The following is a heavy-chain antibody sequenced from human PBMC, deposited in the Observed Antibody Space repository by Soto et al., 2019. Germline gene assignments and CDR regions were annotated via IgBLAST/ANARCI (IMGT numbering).Heavy chain of an antibody. Sequence: QVQLVQSGAEVKKPGASMKVSCKASGYTFTSYGISWVRQAPGQGLEWMGWISAYNGNTNYAQKLQGRVTMTTDTSTSTAYMELRSLRSDDTAVYYCARGYYDSSGSAVVSEYYQHWGQGTLVTVSS. CDR2: ISAYNGNT. CDR1: GYTFTSYG. V-gene: IGHV1-18*01. D-gene: IGHD3-22*01. CDR3: ARGYYDSSGSAVVSEYYQH. J-gene: IGHJ1*01.